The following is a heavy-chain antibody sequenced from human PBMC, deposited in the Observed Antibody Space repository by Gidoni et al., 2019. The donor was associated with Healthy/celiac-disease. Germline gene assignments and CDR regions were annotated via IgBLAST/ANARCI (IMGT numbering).Heavy chain of an antibody. CDR2: ISGSGGST. J-gene: IGHJ4*02. V-gene: IGHV3-23*01. Sequence: EVQLLESGGGLVQPGGSLRLSCAASVFTFSSYAMSWVRQDPGKGLEWVAAISGSGGSTYYADSVKGRFTISRDNSKNTLYLQMNSLRAEDTAVYYCAKSWVVRGEEYFDYWGQGTLVTVSS. CDR3: AKSWVVRGEEYFDY. CDR1: VFTFSSYA. D-gene: IGHD3-10*01.